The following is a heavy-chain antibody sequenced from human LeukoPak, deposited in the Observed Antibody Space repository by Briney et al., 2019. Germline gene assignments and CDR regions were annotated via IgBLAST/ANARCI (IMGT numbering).Heavy chain of an antibody. D-gene: IGHD5-18*01. V-gene: IGHV1-8*01. J-gene: IGHJ4*02. CDR1: GYTFTSYD. CDR2: MNPNSGNT. CDR3: ARDGYSYGFPFDY. Sequence: ASVKVSCKASGYTFTSYDINWVRQATGHGLEWMGWMNPNSGNTGYAQKFQGRVTMTRNTSISTAYMELSSLRSEDTAVYYCARDGYSYGFPFDYWGQGTLVTVSS.